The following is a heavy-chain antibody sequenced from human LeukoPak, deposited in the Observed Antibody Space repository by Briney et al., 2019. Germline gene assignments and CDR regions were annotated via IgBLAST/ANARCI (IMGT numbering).Heavy chain of an antibody. J-gene: IGHJ4*02. V-gene: IGHV3-23*01. Sequence: GASLRLSCAASGFTFSNYAMSWVRQAPGKGLEWLSAITGSGGTTYYAHSVKGRFTSSRDNSKNTLYLQMNTLRAEDTAVYYCAKWGDYDVLTGYYDSGYWGQGTLVTVSS. CDR2: ITGSGGTT. CDR3: AKWGDYDVLTGYYDSGY. CDR1: GFTFSNYA. D-gene: IGHD3-9*01.